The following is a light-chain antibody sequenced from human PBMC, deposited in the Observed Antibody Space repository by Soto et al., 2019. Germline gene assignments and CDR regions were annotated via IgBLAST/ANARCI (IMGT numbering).Light chain of an antibody. Sequence: QLVLTQPPSVSGAPGQRVTISCTGSSSNIGAGYDVYWYQQFPGTAPKLLIYGNSNRPSGVPDRFSGSKSGTSASLAITGLQAEDEADYYCQSYDSSLSGWVFGGGTKVTVL. CDR2: GNS. CDR1: SSNIGAGYD. V-gene: IGLV1-40*01. J-gene: IGLJ3*02. CDR3: QSYDSSLSGWV.